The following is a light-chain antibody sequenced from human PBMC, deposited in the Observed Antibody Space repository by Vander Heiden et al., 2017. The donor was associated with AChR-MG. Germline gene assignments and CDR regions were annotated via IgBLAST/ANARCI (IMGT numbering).Light chain of an antibody. CDR1: QSLLYSNGYNY. Sequence: DFVMTQSPLSLPVTSGEPATISCRCSQSLLYSNGYNYLDWYLQKPGQSPQILIYLGSNRAPGVPDRFSGSGSGTDFTLKISRVEAEDVGVYYCMQTLQAPLTFGQGTKLEI. CDR3: MQTLQAPLT. J-gene: IGKJ2*01. V-gene: IGKV2-28*01. CDR2: LGS.